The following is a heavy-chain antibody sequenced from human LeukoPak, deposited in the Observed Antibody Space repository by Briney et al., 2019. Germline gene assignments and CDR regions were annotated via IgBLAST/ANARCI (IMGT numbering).Heavy chain of an antibody. J-gene: IGHJ5*02. CDR1: GFTFSGSA. Sequence: QPVGSLRLSCAASGFTFSGSAMHWVRQASGKGLEWVGRIRSKANSYATAYAASVKGRFTISRDDSKNTAYLQMNSLKTEDTAVYYCTRHRSGSSSTNWFDPWGQGTLVTVSS. V-gene: IGHV3-73*01. CDR2: IRSKANSYAT. CDR3: TRHRSGSSSTNWFDP. D-gene: IGHD1-26*01.